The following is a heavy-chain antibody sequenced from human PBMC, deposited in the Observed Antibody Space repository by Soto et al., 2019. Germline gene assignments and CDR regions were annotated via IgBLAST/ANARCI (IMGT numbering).Heavy chain of an antibody. V-gene: IGHV3-7*03. CDR3: ASRPAGNTYHAVFDF. CDR2: ISPDGSDK. Sequence: VRLVESGGTLVQPGGSLRISCAASGLTFSGHWMTWVRQTPGKGPEGVANISPDGSDKSYVDSVKGRFTISRDNDKNSLSLQLDSLRAEDTAVYHCASRPAGNTYHAVFDFWGQGTLVTVSS. D-gene: IGHD6-6*01. J-gene: IGHJ4*02. CDR1: GLTFSGHW.